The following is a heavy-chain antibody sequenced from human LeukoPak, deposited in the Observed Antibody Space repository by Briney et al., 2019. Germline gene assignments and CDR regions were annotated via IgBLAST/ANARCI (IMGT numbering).Heavy chain of an antibody. CDR3: AKQPVGVAARKIFDY. V-gene: IGHV1-18*01. D-gene: IGHD6-6*01. Sequence: ASVKVSCKASGYTFTSYGISWVRQAPGQGLEWMGWISAYNGNTNYAQKLQGRVTMTTDTSTSTAYMELRSLRSDDTAVYYCAKQPVGVAARKIFDYWGQGTLVTVSS. CDR1: GYTFTSYG. J-gene: IGHJ4*02. CDR2: ISAYNGNT.